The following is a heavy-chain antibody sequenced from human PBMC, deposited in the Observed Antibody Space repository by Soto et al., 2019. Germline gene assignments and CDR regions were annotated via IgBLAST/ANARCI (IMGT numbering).Heavy chain of an antibody. J-gene: IGHJ4*02. CDR3: TRGIGSGGVIGGFDY. D-gene: IGHD3-16*02. V-gene: IGHV1-69*01. CDR2: ILPIFDTP. CDR1: GGTFSTYA. Sequence: QVQLVQSETEVKKPGSAVKVSCKASGGTFSTYAMNWVRQAPGQGLEWMGGILPIFDTPRYAQKFQGRVTITVDESTTTAYMELSSLRSDDTAVYYCTRGIGSGGVIGGFDYWGQGTLVTVSS.